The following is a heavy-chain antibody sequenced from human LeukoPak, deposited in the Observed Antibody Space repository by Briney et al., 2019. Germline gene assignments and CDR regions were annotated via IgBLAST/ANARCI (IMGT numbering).Heavy chain of an antibody. V-gene: IGHV3-48*04. Sequence: GGSLRLSCVVSEFIFSTYSMTWVRQAPGKGLEWVSYISSRSSTRYYADSVKGRFTISRDNAKNSLYLQMNSLRAEDTAVYYCAELGITMIGGVWGKGTTVTISS. J-gene: IGHJ6*04. D-gene: IGHD3-10*02. CDR1: EFIFSTYS. CDR3: AELGITMIGGV. CDR2: ISSRSSTR.